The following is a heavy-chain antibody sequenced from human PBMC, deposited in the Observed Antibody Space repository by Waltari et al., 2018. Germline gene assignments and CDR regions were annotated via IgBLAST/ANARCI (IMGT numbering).Heavy chain of an antibody. CDR3: ARTVSLVRERGEQDAFDI. V-gene: IGHV1-2*06. CDR1: GYTFTGYY. D-gene: IGHD3-10*01. J-gene: IGHJ3*02. Sequence: QVQLVQSGAEVKKPGASVKVSCKASGYTFTGYYMHWVRQGPGQGLEWMGRINPNSGGTNYAQKFQGRVTMTRDTSISTAYMELSRLRSDDTAVYYCARTVSLVRERGEQDAFDIWGQGTMVTVSS. CDR2: INPNSGGT.